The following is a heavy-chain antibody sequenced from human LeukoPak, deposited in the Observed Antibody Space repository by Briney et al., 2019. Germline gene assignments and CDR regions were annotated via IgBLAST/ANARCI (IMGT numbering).Heavy chain of an antibody. CDR1: GGSISSGGYS. CDR2: IYHSGST. V-gene: IGHV4-30-2*01. D-gene: IGHD5-12*01. J-gene: IGHJ3*02. Sequence: SQTLSLTCAVSGGSISSGGYSWRWIRQPPGKGLEWIGYIYHSGSTYYNPSLKSRVTISVDRSKNQFSLKLSSVTAADTAVYYCARGYSGYASDAFDIWGQGTMVTVSS. CDR3: ARGYSGYASDAFDI.